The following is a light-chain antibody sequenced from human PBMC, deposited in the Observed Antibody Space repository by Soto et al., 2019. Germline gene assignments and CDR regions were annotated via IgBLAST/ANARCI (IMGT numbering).Light chain of an antibody. CDR3: QQYVSSPS. V-gene: IGKV3D-20*01. CDR2: DTS. Sequence: DIVLTQSPATLSLSPGERATLYCGASQRVSGGFLAWYQQKPGLAPRLILYDTSFRATGIPDRFSGSGSGTDFTITISRLDPEDFAVYYCQQYVSSPSFGQGTKVEIK. J-gene: IGKJ1*01. CDR1: QRVSGGF.